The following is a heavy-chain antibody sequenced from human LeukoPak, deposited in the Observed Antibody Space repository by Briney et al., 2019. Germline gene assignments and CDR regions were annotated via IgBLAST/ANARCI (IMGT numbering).Heavy chain of an antibody. CDR2: IYYSEST. V-gene: IGHV4-59*01. CDR3: ARDRGYCSGGSCYDWFDP. Sequence: SETLSLTCTVSGGSISSYYWSWIRQPPGKGLEWIGYIYYSESTNYNPSLKSRVTISVDTSENQFSLKLSSVTAADTAVYYCARDRGYCSGGSCYDWFDPWGQGTLVTVSS. CDR1: GGSISSYY. D-gene: IGHD2-15*01. J-gene: IGHJ5*02.